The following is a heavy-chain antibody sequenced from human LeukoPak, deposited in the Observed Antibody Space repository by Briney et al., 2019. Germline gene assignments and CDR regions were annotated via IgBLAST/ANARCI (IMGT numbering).Heavy chain of an antibody. CDR3: ARDIELST. J-gene: IGHJ3*01. CDR1: GFTFSDSA. Sequence: GGSLRLSCAASGFTFSDSAMSWVRQAPGKGLEWVSLISFSGGNTYYADSVKGRFTISRDNSKDTVYLQMNSLRAEDTAIYYCARDIELSTWGLGTMVTASS. CDR2: ISFSGGNT. D-gene: IGHD3-16*02. V-gene: IGHV3-23*01.